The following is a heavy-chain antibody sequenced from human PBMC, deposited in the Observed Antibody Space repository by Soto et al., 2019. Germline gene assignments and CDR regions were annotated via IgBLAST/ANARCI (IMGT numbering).Heavy chain of an antibody. Sequence: SETLSLTCSVSGGSINSDGHYWSWIRQVPGKGLEWLGYIYSSGSSDYNPSLKSRLTISLDTSKNQFSLRVISLTAADTAVYYCAADTQNDALGDSSAAFDIWGQGTMVTVSS. CDR1: GGSINSDGHY. V-gene: IGHV4-31*02. J-gene: IGHJ3*02. D-gene: IGHD4-17*01. CDR2: IYSSGSS. CDR3: AADTQNDALGDSSAAFDI.